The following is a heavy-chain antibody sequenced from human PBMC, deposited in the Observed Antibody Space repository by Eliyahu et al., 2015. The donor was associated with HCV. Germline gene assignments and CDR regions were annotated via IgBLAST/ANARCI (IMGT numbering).Heavy chain of an antibody. Sequence: QVQLQESGPGLVKPSETLSLTCTVXGGXISTXYWGWIRXPPGKGLEWIGYSYHSGSTNYNPSLKGRVTISVDTSKNQFSLKLSSVTAADTAVYYCASGGGGIAVTGTGGWFDPWGQGTLVTVSS. CDR3: ASGGGGIAVTGTGGWFDP. J-gene: IGHJ5*02. CDR1: GGXISTXY. D-gene: IGHD6-19*01. CDR2: SYHSGST. V-gene: IGHV4-59*01.